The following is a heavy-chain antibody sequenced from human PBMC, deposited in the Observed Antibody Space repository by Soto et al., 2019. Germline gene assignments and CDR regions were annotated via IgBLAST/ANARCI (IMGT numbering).Heavy chain of an antibody. CDR2: IIPIFGTA. J-gene: IGHJ6*02. V-gene: IGHV1-69*01. Sequence: QVQLVQSGAEVKKPGSSVKVSCKASGGTFSSYAISWVRHAPGQGLEWMGWIIPIFGTANYAQKFQGRVKITADASTSTAYMELSSLRSEDTAVYYCARATQMTTVRYYYYGMDVWGQGTTVTVSS. CDR3: ARATQMTTVRYYYYGMDV. D-gene: IGHD4-4*01. CDR1: GGTFSSYA.